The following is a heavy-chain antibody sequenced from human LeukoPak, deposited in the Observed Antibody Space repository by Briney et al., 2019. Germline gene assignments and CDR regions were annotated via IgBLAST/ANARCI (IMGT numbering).Heavy chain of an antibody. D-gene: IGHD5/OR15-5a*01. V-gene: IGHV3-72*01. CDR3: ARLRSNGFDF. CDR2: IRNKANSYTT. CDR1: GFTFSDYY. J-gene: IGHJ3*01. Sequence: PGGSLGLSCVASGFTFSDYYMEWVRQAPGKGLEWVGRIRNKANSYTTEHAASVRGRFTISRDDSKNSLYLQMNSLKTEDTAVYYCARLRSNGFDFWGQGTVVTVSS.